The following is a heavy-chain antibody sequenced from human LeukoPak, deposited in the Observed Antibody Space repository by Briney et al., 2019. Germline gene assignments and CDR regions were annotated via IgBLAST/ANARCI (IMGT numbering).Heavy chain of an antibody. V-gene: IGHV3-73*01. Sequence: GGSLRLTCAASGLTFSGSGIHWVRQASGKGLEWLGRIGRQGDSDATRYAASLKGKFTISRVDSRNTAYLQMNSLKTEDTAVYYCAGDYNFLTGLNYWGQGTLVTVSS. CDR1: GLTFSGSG. CDR3: AGDYNFLTGLNY. J-gene: IGHJ4*02. CDR2: IGRQGDSDAT. D-gene: IGHD3-9*01.